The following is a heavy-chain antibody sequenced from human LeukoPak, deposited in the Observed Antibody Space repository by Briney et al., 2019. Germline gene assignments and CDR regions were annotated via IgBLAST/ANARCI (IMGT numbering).Heavy chain of an antibody. CDR3: ARVRDRERGAAAVFDY. J-gene: IGHJ4*02. D-gene: IGHD6-13*01. Sequence: ASVKVSCKASGYTFTSYGISWVRQAPGQGLEWMGWISAYNGNTKYSQKFQGRVTITRDTSASTAYMELSSLRSEDTAVYYCARVRDRERGAAAVFDYWGQGTLVTVSS. CDR1: GYTFTSYG. V-gene: IGHV1-18*01. CDR2: ISAYNGNT.